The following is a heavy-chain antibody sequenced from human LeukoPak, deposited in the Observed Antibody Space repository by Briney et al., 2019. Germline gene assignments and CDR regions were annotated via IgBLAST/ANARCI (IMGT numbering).Heavy chain of an antibody. Sequence: GGSLRLSCAASGFTFSDYYMSWIRQAPGKGLEWVSYISSSGSTIYYADSVKSRFTISRDNAKNSLYLQMNSLRAEDTAVYYCARDRYDYVWGSYRYIDYWGQGTLVTVSS. V-gene: IGHV3-11*01. CDR2: ISSSGSTI. J-gene: IGHJ4*02. CDR3: ARDRYDYVWGSYRYIDY. CDR1: GFTFSDYY. D-gene: IGHD3-16*02.